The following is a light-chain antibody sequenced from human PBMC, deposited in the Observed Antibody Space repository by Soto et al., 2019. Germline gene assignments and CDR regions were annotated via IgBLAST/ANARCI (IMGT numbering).Light chain of an antibody. Sequence: IWFTQSTTTPSFSPGERSTLSLSSSQSLNSNSLAWYQQKPGQAPRLLIYDASSRATGIPDRFSGGGSGTDFTLTISRLEPEDFAVYYCQQFSSYPLTFGGGTKVDIK. V-gene: IGKV3-20*01. CDR3: QQFSSYPLT. CDR1: QSLNSNS. CDR2: DAS. J-gene: IGKJ4*01.